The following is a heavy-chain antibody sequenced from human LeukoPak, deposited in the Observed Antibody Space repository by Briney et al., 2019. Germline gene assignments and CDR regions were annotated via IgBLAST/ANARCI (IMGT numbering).Heavy chain of an antibody. D-gene: IGHD3-9*01. Sequence: ASVKVSCKASGYTFTSYGISWVRQAPGQGLEWMGWMNPNSGNTGYAQKFQGRVTMTRNTSISTAYMELSSLRSEDTAVYYCARGRLRYFDWLPDYWGQGTLVTVSS. CDR3: ARGRLRYFDWLPDY. V-gene: IGHV1-8*02. J-gene: IGHJ4*02. CDR2: MNPNSGNT. CDR1: GYTFTSYG.